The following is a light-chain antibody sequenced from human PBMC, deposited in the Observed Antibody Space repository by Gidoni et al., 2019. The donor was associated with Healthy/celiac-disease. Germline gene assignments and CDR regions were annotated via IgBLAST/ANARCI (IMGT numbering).Light chain of an antibody. J-gene: IGKJ1*01. CDR3: QQSDSTPVT. CDR2: AAS. CDR1: QSISSY. Sequence: DIHMTQSPSSLSASVGDRVTITCRASQSISSYLNWYQQKPGKATKLLIYAASSLQSGVPSRFSGSGSGTDFTLTISSLQPEDFATYYCQQSDSTPVTFGQGTKVEIK. V-gene: IGKV1-39*01.